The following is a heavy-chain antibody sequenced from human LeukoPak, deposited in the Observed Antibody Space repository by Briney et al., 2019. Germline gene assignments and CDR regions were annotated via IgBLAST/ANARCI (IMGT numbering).Heavy chain of an antibody. J-gene: IGHJ6*02. D-gene: IGHD4-17*01. CDR2: ISYDGSNK. V-gene: IGHV3-30*18. Sequence: GRSLRLSCAASGFTFSSYGMHWVRQAPGKGLEWVAVISYDGSNKYYADSVKGRFTISRDNSKNTLYLQMNSQRAEDTAVYYCAKDATVTTPPAPYYYYYGMDVWGQGTTVTVSS. CDR3: AKDATVTTPPAPYYYYYGMDV. CDR1: GFTFSSYG.